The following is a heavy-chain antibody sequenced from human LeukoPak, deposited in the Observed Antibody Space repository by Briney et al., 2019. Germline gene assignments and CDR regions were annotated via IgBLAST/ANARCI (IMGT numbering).Heavy chain of an antibody. CDR3: ARNNGMDV. CDR1: GFALSSHW. Sequence: GGSLRLSCAASGFALSSHWMTWVRQVPGRGPEWVANVNRDGSETYYLDSVKGRFTISKDNAKNSLHLHMNSLRAEDTALYHCARNNGMDVWGQGTTVIVSS. V-gene: IGHV3-7*03. CDR2: VNRDGSET. J-gene: IGHJ6*02.